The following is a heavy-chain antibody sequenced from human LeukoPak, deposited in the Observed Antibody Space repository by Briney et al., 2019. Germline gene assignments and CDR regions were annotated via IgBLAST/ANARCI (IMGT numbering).Heavy chain of an antibody. J-gene: IGHJ5*02. CDR3: ARGVTYYDFWSGYRNWFDP. Sequence: ASVKVSCKASGYTFTGYYMHWVRQAPGQGLEWMGWINPNSGGTNYAQKFQGRVTVTRDTSISTAYMELSRLRSDDTAVYYCARGVTYYDFWSGYRNWFDPWGQGTLVTVSS. V-gene: IGHV1-2*02. CDR2: INPNSGGT. CDR1: GYTFTGYY. D-gene: IGHD3-3*01.